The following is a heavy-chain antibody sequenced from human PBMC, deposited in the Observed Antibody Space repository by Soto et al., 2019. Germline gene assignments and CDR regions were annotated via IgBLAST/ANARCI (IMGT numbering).Heavy chain of an antibody. J-gene: IGHJ4*02. CDR3: AKARRSYYYDSSGYYNDY. CDR1: GFTFSSYA. Sequence: GGSLRLSCAASGFTFSSYAMHWVRQAPGKGLEWVAVISYDGSNKYYADSVKGRFTISRDNSKSTLYLQMNSLRAEDTAVYYCAKARRSYYYDSSGYYNDYWGQGTLVTVSS. CDR2: ISYDGSNK. V-gene: IGHV3-30*04. D-gene: IGHD3-22*01.